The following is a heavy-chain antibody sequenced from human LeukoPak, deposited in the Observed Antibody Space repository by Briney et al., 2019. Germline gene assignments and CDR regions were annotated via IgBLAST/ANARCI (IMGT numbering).Heavy chain of an antibody. J-gene: IGHJ3*01. CDR2: INPNSGGT. CDR1: GYTFTGYY. V-gene: IGHV1-2*02. CDR3: ASTKTYYYGSGSYYRDY. D-gene: IGHD3-10*01. Sequence: ASVKVSCKASGYTFTGYYMHWVRQAPGQGLEWMGWINPNSGGTNYAQKFQGRVTMTRDTSISTAYMELSRLRSDDTAVYYCASTKTYYYGSGSYYRDYWGQGTMVTVSS.